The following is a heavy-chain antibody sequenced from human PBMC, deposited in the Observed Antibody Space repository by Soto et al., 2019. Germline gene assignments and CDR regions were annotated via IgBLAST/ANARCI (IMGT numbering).Heavy chain of an antibody. Sequence: SPTLPLTCAISGDRVSSNVVAWNWIRQSPSRGLEWLGRTYYRARWNTDYAVSVKSRITIKPDTSKNLFSLHLNSVTPEDTAVYYCARDRGYYSSGTYLYYYDYWGQGTLVTVSS. J-gene: IGHJ4*02. CDR2: TYYRARWNT. D-gene: IGHD3-10*01. CDR3: ARDRGYYSSGTYLYYYDY. V-gene: IGHV6-1*01. CDR1: GDRVSSNVVA.